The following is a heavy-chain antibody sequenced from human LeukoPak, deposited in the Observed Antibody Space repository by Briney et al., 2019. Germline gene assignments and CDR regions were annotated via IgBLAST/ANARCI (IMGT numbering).Heavy chain of an antibody. CDR1: GFTFSSYG. CDR3: ARGVLGGYAQYYFDY. D-gene: IGHD5-12*01. Sequence: GGSLRLSCAASGFTFSSYGMHWVRQAPGKGLEWVAVIWYDGSNKYYADSVKGRFTISRDNSKNTLYLQMNSLRAEDTAVYYCARGVLGGYAQYYFDYWGQGTLVTVSS. J-gene: IGHJ4*02. V-gene: IGHV3-33*01. CDR2: IWYDGSNK.